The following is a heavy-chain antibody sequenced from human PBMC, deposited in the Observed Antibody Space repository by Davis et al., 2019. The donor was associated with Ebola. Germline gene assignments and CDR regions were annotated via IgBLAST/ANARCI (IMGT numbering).Heavy chain of an antibody. D-gene: IGHD1-20*01. CDR3: AREGFRYNWKIGRMDV. CDR1: GGSFSGYY. CDR2: INHSGST. J-gene: IGHJ6*02. Sequence: MPSETLSLTCAVYGGSFSGYYWSWIRQPPGKGLEWLGEINHSGSTNYNPSLKSRVTISVDTSKNQFSLKLGSVTAADTAVYYCAREGFRYNWKIGRMDVWGQGTTVTVSS. V-gene: IGHV4-34*01.